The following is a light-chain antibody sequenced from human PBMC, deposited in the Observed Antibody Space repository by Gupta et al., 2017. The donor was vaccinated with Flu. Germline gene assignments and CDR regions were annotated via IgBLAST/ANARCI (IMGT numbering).Light chain of an antibody. Sequence: SYVLTQPPPASVAPGQTARMTCEGNNIESKSVHWYQQTPGLAPVLVVFDDSDRPSGSPERFAGSNSGNTATLTISRAEGGDEADYYCQVWDSASDHSVVFGGGTKLTVL. J-gene: IGLJ2*01. CDR3: QVWDSASDHSVV. V-gene: IGLV3-21*02. CDR1: NIESKS. CDR2: DDS.